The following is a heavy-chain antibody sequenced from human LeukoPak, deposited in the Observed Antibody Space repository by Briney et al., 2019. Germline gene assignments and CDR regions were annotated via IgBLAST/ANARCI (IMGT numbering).Heavy chain of an antibody. CDR1: GYTFTGYY. Sequence: AASVKVSCKASGYTFTGYYMHWVRQAPGQGLEWMGRINPNSGDTNYAQKFQGRVTMTRDTSISTAYVELSRLRSDDTAVYYCARDYCSSTSCLFDYWGQGTLVTVSS. V-gene: IGHV1-2*06. CDR2: INPNSGDT. CDR3: ARDYCSSTSCLFDY. J-gene: IGHJ4*02. D-gene: IGHD2-2*01.